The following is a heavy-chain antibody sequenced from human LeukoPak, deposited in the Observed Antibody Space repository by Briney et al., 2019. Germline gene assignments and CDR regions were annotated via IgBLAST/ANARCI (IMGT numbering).Heavy chain of an antibody. D-gene: IGHD1-1*01. CDR1: GGSISSYY. Sequence: SETLSLTCTVSGGSISSYYWSWIRQPPGKGLEWIGYIYYSGSTNYNPSLKSRVTISVDTSKNQFSLKLSSVTAADTAVYYCARGGGGTTGTNPGLFDYWGQGTLVTVSS. CDR3: ARGGGGTTGTNPGLFDY. J-gene: IGHJ4*02. V-gene: IGHV4-59*01. CDR2: IYYSGST.